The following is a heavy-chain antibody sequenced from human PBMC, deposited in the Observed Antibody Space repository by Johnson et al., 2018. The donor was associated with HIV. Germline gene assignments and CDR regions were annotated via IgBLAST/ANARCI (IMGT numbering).Heavy chain of an antibody. Sequence: QVQLVESGGGVVQPGRSLRLSCAASGFTFSSYGMHWVRQAPGKGLEWVAVISYDGSNKYYADSVTGRFTISRDNSKNTLYLQMNSLRAEDTAVYYCARPMGAVDECDAFDIWGHGTMVTVSS. CDR3: ARPMGAVDECDAFDI. D-gene: IGHD1-26*01. CDR1: GFTFSSYG. V-gene: IGHV3-30*03. J-gene: IGHJ3*02. CDR2: ISYDGSNK.